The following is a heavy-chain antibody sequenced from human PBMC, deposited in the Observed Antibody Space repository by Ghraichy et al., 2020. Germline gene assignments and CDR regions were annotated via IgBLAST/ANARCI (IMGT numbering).Heavy chain of an antibody. V-gene: IGHV3-64D*06. Sequence: GESLNTSCSVSGASFSTFAMHWIRQAPGKGLQYVSGISGSGDYIYYADSVKGRFTISRDYSKNTLYFQMTSLRAEDTAVYYCVRDYYHNVVDPWGQGTLVTVSS. D-gene: IGHD3-22*01. CDR2: ISGSGDYI. CDR1: GASFSTFA. CDR3: VRDYYHNVVDP. J-gene: IGHJ5*02.